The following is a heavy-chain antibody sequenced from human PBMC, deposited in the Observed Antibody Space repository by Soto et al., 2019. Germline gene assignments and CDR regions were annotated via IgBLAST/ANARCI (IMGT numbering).Heavy chain of an antibody. V-gene: IGHV4-34*01. D-gene: IGHD6-13*01. J-gene: IGHJ6*02. CDR3: ARFRGRRSFSSPAYGMDV. Sequence: PSETLSLTCAIYGGSFSGYYWSWIRQPPGKGLEWIGEINHSGSTNYNPSLKSRVTISVDTSKNQFSLKLSSVTAADTAVYYCARFRGRRSFSSPAYGMDVWGQGTTVTVSS. CDR1: GGSFSGYY. CDR2: INHSGST.